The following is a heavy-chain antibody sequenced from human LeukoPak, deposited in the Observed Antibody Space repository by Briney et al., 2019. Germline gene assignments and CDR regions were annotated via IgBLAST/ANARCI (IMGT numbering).Heavy chain of an antibody. CDR1: GGSISSRSHY. J-gene: IGHJ4*02. V-gene: IGHV4-39*07. D-gene: IGHD3-3*02. CDR2: IFYSGST. Sequence: SETLSLTCSVSGGSISSRSHYWGWIRQTPGKGLEWIGSIFYSGSTNYNPALKSRVTISVDTSKNQFSLELYSVTAADTAVYYCARATRLLADYWGQGTLVTVSS. CDR3: ARATRLLADY.